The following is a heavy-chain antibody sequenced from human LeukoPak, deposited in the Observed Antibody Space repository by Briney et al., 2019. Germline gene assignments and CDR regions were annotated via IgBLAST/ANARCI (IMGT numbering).Heavy chain of an antibody. CDR3: ARDRTRYYYYYGMDV. J-gene: IGHJ6*02. CDR1: GGTFSSYA. V-gene: IGHV1-69*13. Sequence: ASVKVSCTASGGTFSSYAISWVRQAPGQGLEWMGGIIPIFGTANYAQKFQGRVTITADESTSTAYMELRSLRSDDTAVYYCARDRTRYYYYYGMDVWGQGTTVTVSS. CDR2: IIPIFGTA.